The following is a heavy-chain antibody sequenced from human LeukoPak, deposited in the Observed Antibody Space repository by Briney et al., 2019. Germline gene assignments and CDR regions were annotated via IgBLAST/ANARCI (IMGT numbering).Heavy chain of an antibody. V-gene: IGHV4-4*07. D-gene: IGHD2-15*01. CDR1: GASIRSHY. J-gene: IGHJ4*02. Sequence: SETLSPTCSVSGASIRSHYWSWIRQPAGKGLEWIGHIYISGSTNYNPSLKSRVTISVDTSKNQFSLKLSSLTAADTAVYYCARVHCIGHSCYVDYWGQGALVTVSS. CDR3: ARVHCIGHSCYVDY. CDR2: IYISGST.